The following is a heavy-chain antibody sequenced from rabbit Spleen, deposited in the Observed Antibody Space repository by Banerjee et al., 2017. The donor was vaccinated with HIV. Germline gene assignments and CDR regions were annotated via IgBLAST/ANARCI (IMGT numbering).Heavy chain of an antibody. Sequence: QEQLVESGGGLVQPEGSLTLTCKASGFSFSDRDVMCWVRQAPGKGLEWIGCIDVAKYGTTYYTSWAKGRFTISKTSSTTVTLHMTSLTVADTATYFCARDAAGREDFNLWGPGTLVTVS. CDR3: ARDAAGREDFNL. CDR2: IDVAKYGTT. CDR1: GFSFSDRDV. D-gene: IGHD4-2*01. J-gene: IGHJ4*01. V-gene: IGHV1S45*01.